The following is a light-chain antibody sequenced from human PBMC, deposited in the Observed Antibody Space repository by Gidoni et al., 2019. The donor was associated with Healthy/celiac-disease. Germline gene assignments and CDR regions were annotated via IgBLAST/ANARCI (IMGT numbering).Light chain of an antibody. CDR3: QQANSFPSYT. Sequence: DIQMTQSPSSVSASVGDRVTITCRASQGISSWSAWDQQKPGKAPKLLIYAASSLQSGVPSRFSGSGSGTDFTLTISSLQPEDFATYYCQQANSFPSYTFGQGTKLEIK. CDR2: AAS. CDR1: QGISSW. J-gene: IGKJ2*01. V-gene: IGKV1-12*02.